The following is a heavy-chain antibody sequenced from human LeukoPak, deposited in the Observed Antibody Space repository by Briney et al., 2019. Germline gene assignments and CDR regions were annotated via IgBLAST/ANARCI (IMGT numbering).Heavy chain of an antibody. J-gene: IGHJ6*03. Sequence: GGSLRLSCAASGFTFSDYYMSWIRLAPGKGLEWVSYISSSDNTISYADSVKGRFTISRDNVKNSLYLQMNSLRAEDTAVYYCARHMLNYYYYMDVWGKGTTVTISS. D-gene: IGHD2-8*01. V-gene: IGHV3-11*01. CDR3: ARHMLNYYYYMDV. CDR2: ISSSDNTI. CDR1: GFTFSDYY.